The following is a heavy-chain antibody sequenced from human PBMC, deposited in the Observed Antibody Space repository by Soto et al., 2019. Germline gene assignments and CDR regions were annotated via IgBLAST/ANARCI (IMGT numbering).Heavy chain of an antibody. CDR1: GGTFRTYA. CDR3: AKGAVAGTPTSYYYYGMDV. CDR2: IIPIFGTV. Sequence: QVQLLQSGAEVKKPGSSVRVSCEASGGTFRTYAISWVRQAPGQGLEWMGEIIPIFGTVNYAQKFQGRVTITADKSTNTVYMDPRSLRSEDTAVYYCAKGAVAGTPTSYYYYGMDVWGQGTTVTVSS. D-gene: IGHD6-19*01. V-gene: IGHV1-69*14. J-gene: IGHJ6*02.